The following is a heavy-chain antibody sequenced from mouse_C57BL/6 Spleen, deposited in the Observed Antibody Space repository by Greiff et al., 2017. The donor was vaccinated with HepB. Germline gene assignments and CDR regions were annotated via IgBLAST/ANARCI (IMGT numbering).Heavy chain of an antibody. CDR2: IYPGDGDT. D-gene: IGHD1-1*01. CDR1: GYAFSSSW. V-gene: IGHV1-82*01. CDR3: ARRYGSSSYYFDY. Sequence: QVQLKQSGPELVKPGASVKISCKASGYAFSSSWMNWVKQRPGKGLEWIGRIYPGDGDTNYNGKFKGKATLTADKSSSTAYMQLSSLTSEDSAVYFCARRYGSSSYYFDYWGQGTTLTVSS. J-gene: IGHJ2*01.